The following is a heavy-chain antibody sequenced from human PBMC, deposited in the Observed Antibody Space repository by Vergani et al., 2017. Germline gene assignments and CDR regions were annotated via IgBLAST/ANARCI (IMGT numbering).Heavy chain of an antibody. CDR2: INPNSGGT. J-gene: IGHJ4*02. CDR1: GYTLTGYY. CDR3: ARVPPEVYYYPFDY. Sequence: QVQLVQSGAEVKKPGASVKVSCKASGYTLTGYYMHWVRQAPGQGLEWMGWINPNSGGTNYGQKFQGRVTMTRDTSISTAYMELSRLRSDDTAVYYCARVPPEVYYYPFDYWGQGTLVTVSS. V-gene: IGHV1-2*02. D-gene: IGHD3-10*01.